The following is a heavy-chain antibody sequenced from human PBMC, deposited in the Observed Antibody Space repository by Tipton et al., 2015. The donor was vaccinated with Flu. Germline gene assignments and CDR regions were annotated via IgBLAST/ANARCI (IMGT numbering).Heavy chain of an antibody. V-gene: IGHV3-7*01. CDR1: GFTFSTYW. CDR2: INHDASEK. Sequence: SLRLSCAASGFTFSTYWMTWVRQAPGKGLEWVATINHDASEKYYVDSVKGRFTISRDNAKNSLYLQMNSLRVEDTAVYYCAKNGGSYDYWGQGILVTVSS. D-gene: IGHD1-26*01. CDR3: AKNGGSYDY. J-gene: IGHJ4*02.